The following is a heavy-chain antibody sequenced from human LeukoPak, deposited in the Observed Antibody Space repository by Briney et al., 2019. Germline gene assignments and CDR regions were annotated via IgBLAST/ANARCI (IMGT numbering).Heavy chain of an antibody. Sequence: GGSLRLSCAAAGFTFSDYYMSWIRQAPGKGLEWVSYISSSGSTIYYADSVKGRFTISRDNAKNSLYLQMNNLRVEDTAVYYCARDQPIGYNYGYPFDNWGQGTLVTVSS. CDR3: ARDQPIGYNYGYPFDN. CDR2: ISSSGSTI. CDR1: GFTFSDYY. D-gene: IGHD5-18*01. V-gene: IGHV3-11*04. J-gene: IGHJ4*02.